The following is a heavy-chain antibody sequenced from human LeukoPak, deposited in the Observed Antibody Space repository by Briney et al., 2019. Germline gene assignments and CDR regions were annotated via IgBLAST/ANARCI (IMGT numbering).Heavy chain of an antibody. D-gene: IGHD6-13*01. CDR1: GFTFDDYG. J-gene: IGHJ5*02. CDR2: INWNGGST. CDR3: ARGTLYTAAGAPLDT. V-gene: IGHV3-20*04. Sequence: GGSLRLSCAASGFTFDDYGMSWVRQAPGKGLEWVSGINWNGGSTGYADSVKGRFTISRDNGKNSLYLQMNSPRAEDTAFYYCARGTLYTAAGAPLDTWGQGTLVTVSS.